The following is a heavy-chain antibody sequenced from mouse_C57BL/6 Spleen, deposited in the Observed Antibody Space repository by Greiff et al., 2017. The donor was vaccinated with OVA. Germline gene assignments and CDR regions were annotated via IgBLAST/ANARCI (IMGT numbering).Heavy chain of an antibody. V-gene: IGHV2-5*01. CDR2: IWRGGST. J-gene: IGHJ4*01. Sequence: VQLQQSGPGLVQPSQSLSITCTVSGFSLTSYGVHWVRQSPGPGLEWLGVIWRGGSTDDNAAFMSRLSITKDNSKNQVFFKMNSLQSDDTAIYYCAKKGNPAMDYWGQGTSVTVSS. CDR1: GFSLTSYG. CDR3: AKKGNPAMDY.